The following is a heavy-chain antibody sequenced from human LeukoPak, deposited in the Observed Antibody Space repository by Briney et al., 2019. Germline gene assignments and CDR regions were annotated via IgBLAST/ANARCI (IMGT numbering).Heavy chain of an antibody. CDR3: AKDLVRYSSSWYGMAFDI. Sequence: PGGSLRLSCAASGFTFSSYGMHWVRQAPGKGLEWVAVISYDGSNKYYADSVKGRFTISRDNSKNTLYLQMNSLRAEDTAVYYCAKDLVRYSSSWYGMAFDIWGQGTMVTVSS. D-gene: IGHD6-13*01. V-gene: IGHV3-30*18. CDR1: GFTFSSYG. CDR2: ISYDGSNK. J-gene: IGHJ3*02.